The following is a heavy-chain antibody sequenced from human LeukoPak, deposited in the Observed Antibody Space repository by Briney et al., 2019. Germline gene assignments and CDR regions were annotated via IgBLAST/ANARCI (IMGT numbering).Heavy chain of an antibody. CDR1: GGSFSGYH. Sequence: SETLSLTCAVYGGSFSGYHWTWIRQSPGKGLEWIGYINPSGSTYYNPSLKSRTTISVDTSKNQISLILRTVTAADTAVYYCARGRQYITMIVVVMTSVSYYLDVWGKGTTVTVS. CDR3: ARGRQYITMIVVVMTSVSYYLDV. V-gene: IGHV4-34*01. CDR2: INPSGST. J-gene: IGHJ6*03. D-gene: IGHD3-22*01.